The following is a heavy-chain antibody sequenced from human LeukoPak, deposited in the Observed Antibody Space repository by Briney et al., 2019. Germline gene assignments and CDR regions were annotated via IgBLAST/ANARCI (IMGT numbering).Heavy chain of an antibody. J-gene: IGHJ4*02. CDR3: ASRIAAAGTPFDY. Sequence: ASVKVSCKASGGTLSSYAISWVRQAPGQGLEWMGGIIPIFGTANYAQKFQGRVTITTDESTSTAYMELSSLRSEDTAVYYCASRIAAAGTPFDYWGQGTLVTVSS. D-gene: IGHD6-13*01. V-gene: IGHV1-69*05. CDR1: GGTLSSYA. CDR2: IIPIFGTA.